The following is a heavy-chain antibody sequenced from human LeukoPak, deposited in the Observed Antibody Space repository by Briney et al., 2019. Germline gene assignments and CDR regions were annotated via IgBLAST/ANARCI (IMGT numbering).Heavy chain of an antibody. CDR1: GDTFTSYA. D-gene: IGHD2-2*01. CDR3: ARPGGSHAPGYQLLTGFDP. Sequence: GASVKVSCKDSGDTFTSYAMHWVRQAPGQRLEWMGWINAGNGNTKYSQKFQGRVTITRDTSASTAYMELSSLRSEDTAVYYCARPGGSHAPGYQLLTGFDPWGQGTLVTVSS. J-gene: IGHJ5*02. V-gene: IGHV1-3*01. CDR2: INAGNGNT.